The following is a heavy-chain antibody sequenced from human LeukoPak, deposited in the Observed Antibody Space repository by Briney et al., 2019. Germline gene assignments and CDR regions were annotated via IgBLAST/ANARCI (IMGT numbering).Heavy chain of an antibody. D-gene: IGHD4-17*01. Sequence: SETLSLTCAVYGGSFSGYYWSWIRQPPGKGLEWIGEINHSGSTNYNPSLKSRVTISVDTSKNQFSLKLSSVTAADTAVYYCARGRCDYGDYYFDYWGQGTLVTVSS. CDR3: ARGRCDYGDYYFDY. CDR2: INHSGST. V-gene: IGHV4-34*01. CDR1: GGSFSGYY. J-gene: IGHJ4*02.